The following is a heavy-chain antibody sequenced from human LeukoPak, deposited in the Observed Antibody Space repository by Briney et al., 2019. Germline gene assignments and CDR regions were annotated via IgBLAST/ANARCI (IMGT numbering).Heavy chain of an antibody. Sequence: PGGSLRLSCAASGFSFDDYAMHWVRQVPGKGLEWVGLIGSDGITTKYAASVKGRFTISRDNSKDSVYLQMNSLTTDDTAFYYCGKDRTISYYYYGMDVWGQGTTVIVSS. CDR2: IGSDGITT. J-gene: IGHJ6*02. CDR1: GFSFDDYA. V-gene: IGHV3-43*02. D-gene: IGHD3-3*01. CDR3: GKDRTISYYYYGMDV.